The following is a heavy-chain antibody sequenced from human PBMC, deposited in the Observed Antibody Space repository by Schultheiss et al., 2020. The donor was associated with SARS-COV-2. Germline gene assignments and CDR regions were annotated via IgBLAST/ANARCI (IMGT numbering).Heavy chain of an antibody. CDR3: ARWGFWSGYYRKGPVDAFDI. Sequence: SQTLSLTCTVSGGSISSGGYYWSWIRQHPGKGLEWIGYIYYSGSTYYNPSLKSRVTISVDTSKNQFSLKLSSVTAADTAVYYCARWGFWSGYYRKGPVDAFDIWGQGTMVTDSS. J-gene: IGHJ3*02. D-gene: IGHD3-3*01. V-gene: IGHV4-31*03. CDR1: GGSISSGGYY. CDR2: IYYSGST.